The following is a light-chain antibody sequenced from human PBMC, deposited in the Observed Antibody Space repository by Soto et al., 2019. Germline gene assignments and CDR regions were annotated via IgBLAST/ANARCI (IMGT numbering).Light chain of an antibody. CDR3: CSYAGSSTVI. CDR1: SSNVGSYNL. V-gene: IGLV2-23*02. Sequence: QSVLTQPASVSGSPGQSITISCTGTSSNVGSYNLVSWYQQFPGKAPKLIIFEVSKRPSGVSNRFSGSKSGNTAALTISGLQTEDEADYYCCSYAGSSTVIFGGGTKL. CDR2: EVS. J-gene: IGLJ2*01.